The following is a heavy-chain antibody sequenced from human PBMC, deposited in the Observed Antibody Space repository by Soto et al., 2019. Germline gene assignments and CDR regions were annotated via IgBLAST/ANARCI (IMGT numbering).Heavy chain of an antibody. V-gene: IGHV3-9*01. CDR3: AKDINPYSGYDFDY. J-gene: IGHJ4*02. D-gene: IGHD5-12*01. CDR1: GFTFDDYA. CDR2: ISWNSGSI. Sequence: GGSLRLSCAASGFTFDDYAMHWVRQAPGKGLEWVSGISWNSGSIGYADSVKGRFTISRDNAKNSLYLQMNSLRAEDTALYYCAKDINPYSGYDFDYWGQGTLVTV.